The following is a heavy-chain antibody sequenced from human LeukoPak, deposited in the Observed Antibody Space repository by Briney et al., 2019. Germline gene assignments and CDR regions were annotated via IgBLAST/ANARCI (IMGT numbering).Heavy chain of an antibody. V-gene: IGHV3-74*01. CDR1: GFTFSSYW. J-gene: IGHJ4*02. CDR2: INSDGRST. D-gene: IGHD3-22*01. CDR3: ARHSSGYYHYDY. Sequence: GGSLRLSCAASGFTFSSYWMHWVRQAPGKGLVWVSRINSDGRSTRYADSVKGRFTISRDNSKNALHLQMNSLRAEDTAVYYCARHSSGYYHYDYWGPGTPVTVAS.